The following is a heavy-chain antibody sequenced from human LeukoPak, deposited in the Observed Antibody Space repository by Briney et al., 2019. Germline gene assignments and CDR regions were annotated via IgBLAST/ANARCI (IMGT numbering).Heavy chain of an antibody. J-gene: IGHJ5*02. CDR2: IYYSGST. D-gene: IGHD3-22*01. CDR3: ARDYYDSSDYRHSGVFDP. Sequence: PSETLSLTCTVSGGSISSSSYYWGWIRQPPGKGLEWIGSIYYSGSTNYNPSLKSRVTMSVDTSKNQFSLKLSSVTAANTAVYYCARDYYDSSDYRHSGVFDPWGQGTLVTVSS. CDR1: GGSISSSSYY. V-gene: IGHV4-39*07.